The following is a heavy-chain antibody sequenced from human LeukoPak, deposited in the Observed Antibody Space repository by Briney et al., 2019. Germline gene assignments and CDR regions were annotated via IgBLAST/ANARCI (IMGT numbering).Heavy chain of an antibody. D-gene: IGHD3-10*01. CDR3: ARAQGVTMVRGVIDYYYGMDV. CDR1: GGTFSSYA. CDR2: IIPIFGTA. Sequence: GASVKLSCKASGGTFSSYAISWVRQAPGQGLEWMGGIIPIFGTANYAQKFQGRVTITADESTSTAYMELSSLRSEDTAVYYCARAQGVTMVRGVIDYYYGMDVWGKGTTVTVSS. J-gene: IGHJ6*04. V-gene: IGHV1-69*01.